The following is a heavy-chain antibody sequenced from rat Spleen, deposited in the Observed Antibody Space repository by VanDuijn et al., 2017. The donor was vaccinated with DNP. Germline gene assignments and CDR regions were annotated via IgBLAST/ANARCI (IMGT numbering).Heavy chain of an antibody. V-gene: IGHV5S10*01. Sequence: EVQLVESGGDLVQPGRSLKISCAASGFIFSDYAMAWVRQAPGKGLEWVATISDDGDRTYYRDSVKGRFTISRDNANHTLYLYMDSLRSEDTATYYCTTASTTYWGQGVMVTVSS. J-gene: IGHJ2*01. CDR2: ISDDGDRT. CDR1: GFIFSDYA. D-gene: IGHD1-5*01. CDR3: TTASTTY.